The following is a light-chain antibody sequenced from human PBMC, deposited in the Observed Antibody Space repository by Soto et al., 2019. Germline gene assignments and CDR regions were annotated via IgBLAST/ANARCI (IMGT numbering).Light chain of an antibody. Sequence: QAVVTQPPSVSGAPGQTVTISCSGSSSNIGAGYDVHWYQQLPGTVPKLVIYDSFNRPSGVPDRFSGSKSGTSASLAITGLQAEDEAYYYCSSDAGNYNYVFGTGTKVTVL. CDR3: SSDAGNYNYV. CDR2: DSF. J-gene: IGLJ1*01. V-gene: IGLV1-40*01. CDR1: SSNIGAGYD.